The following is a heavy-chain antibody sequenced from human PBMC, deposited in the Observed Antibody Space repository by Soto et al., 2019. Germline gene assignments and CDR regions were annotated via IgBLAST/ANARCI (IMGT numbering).Heavy chain of an antibody. J-gene: IGHJ4*02. D-gene: IGHD3-22*01. CDR3: ARVDGDSSGLFDY. CDR1: GGSISSGGYS. V-gene: IGHV4-30-2*01. Sequence: QLQLQESGSGLVKPSQTLSLTCAVSGGSISSGGYSWSWIRQPPGKGLEWIGYIYHSGSTYYNPSLESRVTISVDRSKNQFSLKLSSVTAADTAVYYCARVDGDSSGLFDYWGQGTLVTVSS. CDR2: IYHSGST.